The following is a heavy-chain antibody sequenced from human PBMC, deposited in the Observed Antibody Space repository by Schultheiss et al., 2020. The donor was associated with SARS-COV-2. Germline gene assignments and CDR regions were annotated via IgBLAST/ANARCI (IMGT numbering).Heavy chain of an antibody. V-gene: IGHV1-46*01. CDR1: GYTFTSYY. CDR2: INPSGGST. J-gene: IGHJ5*02. CDR3: ATGGGIGATKAWFDP. Sequence: ASVKVSCKASGYTFTSYYMHWVRQAPGQGLEWMGIINPSGGSTSYAQKFQGRVTMTRDTSTSTVYMELRSLRSEDTAVYYCATGGGIGATKAWFDPWGQGTLVTVPS. D-gene: IGHD1-26*01.